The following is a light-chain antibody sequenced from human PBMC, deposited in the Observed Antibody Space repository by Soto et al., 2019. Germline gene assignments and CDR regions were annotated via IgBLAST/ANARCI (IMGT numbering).Light chain of an antibody. CDR3: QQSYSTLIT. V-gene: IGKV1-39*01. CDR1: QSISSY. Sequence: DIQRTQSPSSLSASVGDRVTVTCRASQSISSYLNCYQQKPGKAPKLLIYAASSLQSGVPSRFSGSGSGTDFTLTISSLQPEDFATYYCQQSYSTLITFGQGTRLEIK. J-gene: IGKJ5*01. CDR2: AAS.